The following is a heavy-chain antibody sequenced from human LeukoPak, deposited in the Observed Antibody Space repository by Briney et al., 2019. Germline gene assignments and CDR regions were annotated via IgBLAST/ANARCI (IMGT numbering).Heavy chain of an antibody. Sequence: PGGSLRLSCAASGFTFSDYYMSWIRQAPGKGLEWVSYISSSSSYTNYADSVKGRFTISRDNAKNSLYLQMNSLRAEDTAVYYCARAPTFGPSYYYDSSGYYLLGPPDYWGQGTLVTVSS. V-gene: IGHV3-11*06. J-gene: IGHJ4*02. CDR1: GFTFSDYY. CDR3: ARAPTFGPSYYYDSSGYYLLGPPDY. D-gene: IGHD3-22*01. CDR2: ISSSSSYT.